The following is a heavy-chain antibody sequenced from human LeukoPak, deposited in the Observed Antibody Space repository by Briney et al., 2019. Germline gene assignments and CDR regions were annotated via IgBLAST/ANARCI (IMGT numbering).Heavy chain of an antibody. CDR1: GFTFSSYA. D-gene: IGHD2-21*02. J-gene: IGHJ4*02. CDR2: IGGSGGGT. V-gene: IGHV3-23*01. CDR3: AKGGHIVVVTAILYYFDY. Sequence: GGSLRLSCAASGFTFSSYAMSWVRQAPGKGLEWVSVIGGSGGGTYYADSVKGRFTISRDNSKNTLYLQMNSLRAEDTAVYYCAKGGHIVVVTAILYYFDYWGQGTLVTVSS.